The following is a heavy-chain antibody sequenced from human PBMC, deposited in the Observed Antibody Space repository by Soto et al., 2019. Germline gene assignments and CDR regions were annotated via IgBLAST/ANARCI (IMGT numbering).Heavy chain of an antibody. V-gene: IGHV4-59*01. J-gene: IGHJ4*02. CDR3: ARIRASYAFFDY. CDR2: IYYSGST. CDR1: GGSISSYY. D-gene: IGHD2-2*01. Sequence: SETLSLTCTVSGGSISSYYWSWIRQPPGKGLEWIGYIYYSGSTNYNPSLKSRVTISVDTSKNQFSLKLSSVTAADTAVYYCARIRASYAFFDYWGQGTLVTVSS.